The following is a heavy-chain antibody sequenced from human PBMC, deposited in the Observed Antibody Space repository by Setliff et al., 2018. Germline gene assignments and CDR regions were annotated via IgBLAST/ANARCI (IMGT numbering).Heavy chain of an antibody. D-gene: IGHD2-2*01. CDR3: ATNPYQLLNFDY. V-gene: IGHV4-34*01. Sequence: PSETLSLTCVVYGGSFSGYYWSWIRQPPGKGLEWVGEINHSGTTNYNPSLKSRVTISVDTSKNQSSLKLSSVTAADTAVYYCATNPYQLLNFDYWGQGTMVTVSS. CDR1: GGSFSGYY. J-gene: IGHJ4*03. CDR2: INHSGTT.